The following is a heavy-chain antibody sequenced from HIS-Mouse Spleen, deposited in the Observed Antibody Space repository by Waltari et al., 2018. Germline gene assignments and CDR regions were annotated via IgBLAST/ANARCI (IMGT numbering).Heavy chain of an antibody. CDR2: INPNSGGT. Sequence: QVQLVQSGAEVTKPGASVKVSCKAAGYTFPGYYMLWVRQAPGQGLEWMGWINPNSGGTNYAQKFQGRVTMTRDTSISTAYMELSRLRSDDTAVYYCARGLSMWFWYFDLWGRGTLVTVSS. D-gene: IGHD2-21*01. CDR1: GYTFPGYY. V-gene: IGHV1-2*02. CDR3: ARGLSMWFWYFDL. J-gene: IGHJ2*01.